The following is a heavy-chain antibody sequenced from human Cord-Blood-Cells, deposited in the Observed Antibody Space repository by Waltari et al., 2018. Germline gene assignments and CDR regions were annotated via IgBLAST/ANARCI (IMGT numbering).Heavy chain of an antibody. V-gene: IGHV4-38-2*01. CDR1: GYSISRGYY. Sequence: QVQLQESGPGLVKPSETLSLTCAVSGYSISRGYYWGGIRQPPGKGREWIGSIYHSGSTYYNPSLKSRVTISVDTSKNQFSLKLSSVTAADTAVYYCARAGDHCSGGSCYYYYYYMDVWGKGTTVTVSS. J-gene: IGHJ6*03. CDR3: ARAGDHCSGGSCYYYYYYMDV. D-gene: IGHD2-15*01. CDR2: IYHSGST.